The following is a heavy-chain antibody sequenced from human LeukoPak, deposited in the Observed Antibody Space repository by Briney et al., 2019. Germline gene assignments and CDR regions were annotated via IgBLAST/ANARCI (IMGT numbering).Heavy chain of an antibody. CDR1: GFTFSNYN. Sequence: GGSLRLSCAASGFTFSNYNMNWVRQAPGKGPEWVSYISSRGSYTYYADSVKGRFTISRDNAKNSLYLQMNSLRAEDTAVYYCARIDAFDIWGQGTMVTVSS. J-gene: IGHJ3*02. CDR2: ISSRGSYT. V-gene: IGHV3-21*06. CDR3: ARIDAFDI.